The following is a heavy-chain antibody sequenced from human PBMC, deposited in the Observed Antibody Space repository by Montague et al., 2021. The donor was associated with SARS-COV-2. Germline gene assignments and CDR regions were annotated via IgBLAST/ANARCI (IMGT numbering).Heavy chain of an antibody. CDR3: AGSSYSSRWYYFDY. D-gene: IGHD6-13*01. J-gene: IGHJ4*02. CDR1: GVSLSSSSFY. Sequence: SETLSLTCTVSGVSLSSSSFYWGWIRQPPGKGLEWIGSIYYSGSTYYNPSLKSRVSIPVDTSKKQLSLRLSSVTAADTAVYYCAGSSYSSRWYYFDYWGQGTLVAVSS. V-gene: IGHV4-39*01. CDR2: IYYSGST.